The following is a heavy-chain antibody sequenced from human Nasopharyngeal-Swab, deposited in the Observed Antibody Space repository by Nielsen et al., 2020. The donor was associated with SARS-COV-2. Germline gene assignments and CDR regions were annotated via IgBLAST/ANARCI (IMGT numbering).Heavy chain of an antibody. CDR3: AREKAVAGNSYFDY. J-gene: IGHJ4*02. CDR2: TYYRSKWYN. V-gene: IGHV6-1*01. CDR1: GDSGSSNSAA. D-gene: IGHD6-19*01. Sequence: SQTLSLTCAISGDSGSSNSAAWNWIRQSPSRGLEWLGRTYYRSKWYNDYAVSVKSRITINPDTSQNQFSLQLNSVTPEDTAVYYCAREKAVAGNSYFDYWGQGTLVTVSS.